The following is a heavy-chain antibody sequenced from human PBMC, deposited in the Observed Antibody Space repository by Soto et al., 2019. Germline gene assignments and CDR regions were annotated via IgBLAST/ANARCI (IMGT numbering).Heavy chain of an antibody. CDR2: IYYSGST. Sequence: SETLSLTCTVSGGSISSYYLSWIRQPPGKGLEWIGYIYYSGSTNYNPSLKSRVTISVDTSKNQFSLKLSSVTAADTAVYYCARDPDFGWFDPWGQGTLVTVS. J-gene: IGHJ5*02. CDR1: GGSISSYY. V-gene: IGHV4-59*01. D-gene: IGHD3-10*01. CDR3: ARDPDFGWFDP.